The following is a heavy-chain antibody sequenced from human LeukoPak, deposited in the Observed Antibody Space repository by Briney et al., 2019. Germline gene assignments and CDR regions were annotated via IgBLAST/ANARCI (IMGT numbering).Heavy chain of an antibody. D-gene: IGHD3-3*02. Sequence: GRSLRLSCAASGFTFSSYGMHWVRQAPGKGLEWVAVIWYDGSNKYYADSVKGRFTISRDNSKNTLYLQMNSLRAEDTAVYYCASYVLGDAFDIWGQGTIVTVSS. CDR2: IWYDGSNK. CDR1: GFTFSSYG. CDR3: ASYVLGDAFDI. J-gene: IGHJ3*02. V-gene: IGHV3-33*01.